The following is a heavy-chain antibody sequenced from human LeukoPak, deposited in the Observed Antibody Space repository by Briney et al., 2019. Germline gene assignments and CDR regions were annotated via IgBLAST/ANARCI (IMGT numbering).Heavy chain of an antibody. CDR1: GFTFSSYS. CDR2: ISSSSSTI. D-gene: IGHD6-13*01. V-gene: IGHV3-48*01. CDR3: AIDLAVAGTGN. Sequence: PGGSLRLSCAASGFTFSSYSMNWVRQAPGKGLEWVSYISSSSSTIYYADSVKGRFTISRDNAKNSLYLQMNSLRAEDTAVYYCAIDLAVAGTGNWGHGTLVTVCS. J-gene: IGHJ4*01.